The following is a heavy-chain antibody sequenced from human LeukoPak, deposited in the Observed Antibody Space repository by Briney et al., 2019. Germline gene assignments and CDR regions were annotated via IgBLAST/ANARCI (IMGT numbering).Heavy chain of an antibody. J-gene: IGHJ3*02. CDR3: AQEERYYYDSSGYYEDAFDI. CDR2: ISGSGGST. V-gene: IGHV3-23*01. Sequence: GESLRLSCAASGFTFSRYAMSWVREAPGKGLEWVSAISGSGGSTYYADSVKGRFTISRDNSKKTLYLQMNSLRAEDTAVYYCAQEERYYYDSSGYYEDAFDIWGQGTMVTVSS. CDR1: GFTFSRYA. D-gene: IGHD3-22*01.